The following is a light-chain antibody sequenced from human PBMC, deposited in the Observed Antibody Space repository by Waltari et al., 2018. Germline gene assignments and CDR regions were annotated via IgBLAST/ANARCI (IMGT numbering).Light chain of an antibody. Sequence: EIVLTQSPATLSLSSGDRATLSCRASQSVSSSLAWYQQRPGQAPRLLIYDASNRATGIPARFSGSGSGTDFTLTISSLEPEDFAVYYCQQRRSWPLTFGGGTKVEVK. V-gene: IGKV3-11*01. J-gene: IGKJ4*01. CDR3: QQRRSWPLT. CDR2: DAS. CDR1: QSVSSS.